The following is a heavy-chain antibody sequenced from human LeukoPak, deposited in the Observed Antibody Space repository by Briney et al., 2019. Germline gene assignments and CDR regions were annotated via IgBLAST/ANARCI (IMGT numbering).Heavy chain of an antibody. J-gene: IGHJ4*02. Sequence: GGSLRLSCAASGFTVSSSYMSWVRQAPGKGLEWVSVIYSGGSTYYADSVKGRFTISRDNFKNTLYLQMNSLRAEDTAVYYCARIPDYYDSSGLDYWGQGTLVTVSS. V-gene: IGHV3-66*01. CDR1: GFTVSSSY. CDR2: IYSGGST. D-gene: IGHD3-22*01. CDR3: ARIPDYYDSSGLDY.